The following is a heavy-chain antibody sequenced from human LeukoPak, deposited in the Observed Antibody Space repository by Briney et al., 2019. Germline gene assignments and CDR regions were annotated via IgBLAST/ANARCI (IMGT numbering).Heavy chain of an antibody. CDR1: GGSISNYY. CDR3: ARSYCSSTSCYPYFDY. D-gene: IGHD2-2*01. Sequence: SETLSLTCTVSGGSISNYYWTWIRQPPGKGLEWIGYIYYSGSTNYNPSLKSRVTISVDTSKNQFSLKLSSVTAADTAVYYCARSYCSSTSCYPYFDYWGQGTLVTVSS. CDR2: IYYSGST. V-gene: IGHV4-59*01. J-gene: IGHJ4*02.